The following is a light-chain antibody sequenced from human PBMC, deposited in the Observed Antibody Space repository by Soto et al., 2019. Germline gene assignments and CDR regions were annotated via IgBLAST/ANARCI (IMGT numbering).Light chain of an antibody. CDR1: QSVSSN. J-gene: IGKJ1*01. V-gene: IGKV3-20*01. CDR3: QQYGSSGT. CDR2: GAS. Sequence: EIVLTQSPAPLSLSPGERATLSGRASQSVSSNFAGYQQKPGQAPRRLIYGASNRATGIPDRFSGSGSGTDFTLTISRLEPEDFAVYYCQQYGSSGTFGQGTKVDIK.